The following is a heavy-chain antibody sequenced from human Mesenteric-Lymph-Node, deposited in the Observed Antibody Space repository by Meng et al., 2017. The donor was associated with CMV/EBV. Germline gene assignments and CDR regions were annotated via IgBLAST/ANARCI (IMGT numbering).Heavy chain of an antibody. CDR2: INYSGST. D-gene: IGHD7-27*01. Sequence: SETLSLTCTVSGGSISGSSDYWGWIRQPPGKGLEWIGSINYSGSTYYNPSLKSRVTISVDTSKNQFSLKLSSVTAADTAVYYCARLGLTGEYYYGMDVWGQGTTVTVSS. CDR3: ARLGLTGEYYYGMDV. V-gene: IGHV4-39*01. J-gene: IGHJ6*02. CDR1: GGSISGSSDY.